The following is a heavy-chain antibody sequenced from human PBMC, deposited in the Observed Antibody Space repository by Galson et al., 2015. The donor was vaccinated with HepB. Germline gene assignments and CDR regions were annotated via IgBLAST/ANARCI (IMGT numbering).Heavy chain of an antibody. D-gene: IGHD3-3*01. CDR2: INHTGGT. V-gene: IGHV4-34*01. J-gene: IGHJ4*02. CDR3: ARDNIKVFGV. Sequence: TLSLTCAVYGESFSGYYWTWIRQPPGMGLEWIGEINHTGGTVYNPSLKSRVSMSVDTSKNQFSLKVSSVTVADTAVYFCARDNIKVFGVWGQGALVTISS. CDR1: GESFSGYY.